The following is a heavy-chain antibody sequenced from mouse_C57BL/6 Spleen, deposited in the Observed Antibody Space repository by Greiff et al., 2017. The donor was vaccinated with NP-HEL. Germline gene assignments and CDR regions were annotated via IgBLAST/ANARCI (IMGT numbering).Heavy chain of an antibody. CDR3: ARGRITTVGGY. J-gene: IGHJ4*01. CDR2: IDPSDSET. Sequence: QVQLQQPGAELVRPGSSVKLSCKASGYTFTSYWMHWVKQRPIQGLEWIGNIDPSDSETHYNQKFKDKATLTVDKSSSTAYMQLSGLTSEDSAVYYCARGRITTVGGYWGQGTSVTVSS. CDR1: GYTFTSYW. D-gene: IGHD1-1*01. V-gene: IGHV1-52*01.